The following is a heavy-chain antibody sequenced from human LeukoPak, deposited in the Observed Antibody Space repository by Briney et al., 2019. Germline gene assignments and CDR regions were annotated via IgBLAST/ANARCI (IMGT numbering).Heavy chain of an antibody. V-gene: IGHV4-4*07. CDR1: GVSISSYF. CDR3: ARAGSSGGLCDY. CDR2: IYSSGST. J-gene: IGHJ4*02. D-gene: IGHD6-19*01. Sequence: PSETLSLTCTVSGVSISSYFRSWVRQPAGKGLEWIGRIYSSGSTKYNPSLQSRVTMSLDTSKKQLSLNLGSVTAADTAVYYCARAGSSGGLCDYWGQGILVTVSS.